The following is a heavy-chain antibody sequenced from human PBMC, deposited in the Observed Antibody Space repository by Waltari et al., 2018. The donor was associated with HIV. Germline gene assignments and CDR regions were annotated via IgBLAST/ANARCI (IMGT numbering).Heavy chain of an antibody. D-gene: IGHD2-15*01. CDR1: GCSITSSCYN. CDR3: ARTYCSGGSCYSNYFHY. CDR2: IYYSGST. Sequence: QLQLQEWGPGQVKPPEPPSPPRTVSGCSITSSCYNGGWIRQPPGKGLEWIGSIYYSGSTYYNPSLKSRVTISVDTSKNRFSLKLSSVTAADTAVYYCARTYCSGGSCYSNYFHYWGQGTLVTVSS. J-gene: IGHJ4*02. V-gene: IGHV4-39*07.